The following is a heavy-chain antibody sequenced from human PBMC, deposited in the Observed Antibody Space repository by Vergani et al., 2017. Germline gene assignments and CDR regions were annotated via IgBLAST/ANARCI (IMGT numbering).Heavy chain of an antibody. J-gene: IGHJ4*02. Sequence: EVQLVESGGGLVQPGRSLRLSCEASGFTFDDYAMHWVRQAPGKGLEWVSGFSWNSGSIGYADSVKGRFTISRDNAKNSLYLQMNSLRAEDTALYYCAKEAGYCSSTSCAQEGYFDYWGQGTLVTVSS. V-gene: IGHV3-9*01. D-gene: IGHD2-2*01. CDR2: FSWNSGSI. CDR3: AKEAGYCSSTSCAQEGYFDY. CDR1: GFTFDDYA.